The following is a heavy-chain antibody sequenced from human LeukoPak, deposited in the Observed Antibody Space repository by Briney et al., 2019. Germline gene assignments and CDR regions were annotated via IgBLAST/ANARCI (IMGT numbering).Heavy chain of an antibody. CDR2: ISSGGYTI. CDR3: ARAGPSSSWHQFDY. J-gene: IGHJ4*02. CDR1: GFTFLSDYY. D-gene: IGHD6-13*01. V-gene: IGHV3-11*04. Sequence: GGSLRLSCAASGFTFLSDYYMSWIRQAPGKGLEWVSYISSGGYTIHYADSVKGRFTISRDNAKKSLYLQMNRLRAEDTAVYYCARAGPSSSWHQFDYWGQGTLVTVSS.